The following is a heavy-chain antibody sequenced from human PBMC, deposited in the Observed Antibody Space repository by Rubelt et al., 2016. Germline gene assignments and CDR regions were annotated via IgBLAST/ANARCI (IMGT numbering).Heavy chain of an antibody. CDR2: INHRGIT. V-gene: IGHV4-34*02. D-gene: IGHD6-6*01. Sequence: QVRLQQWGAGLLRPSETLSLTCAVYGESFSDYYWSWIRQGPGKGLEWLGEINHRGITNYNRNLKSRVTISIDTSKNQVSLQVTSVTAADTGVYCWAGRRQLVRIFDHWGQGDLVTISS. J-gene: IGHJ4*02. CDR1: GESFSDYY. CDR3: AGRRQLVRIFDH.